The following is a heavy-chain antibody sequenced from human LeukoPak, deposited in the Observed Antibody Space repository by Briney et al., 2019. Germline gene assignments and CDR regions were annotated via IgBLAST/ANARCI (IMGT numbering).Heavy chain of an antibody. V-gene: IGHV1-69*06. J-gene: IGHJ5*01. CDR3: ATVSPGTFDWFDP. CDR1: GGTFSSYA. Sequence: SVKASCKASGGTFSSYAISWVRQAPGQGLEWMGRIIPIFGTANYAQKFQGRVTITADKSTSTAYMELSSLRSEDTAVYYCATVSPGTFDWFDPWGQGTLVTVSS. CDR2: IIPIFGTA. D-gene: IGHD1-26*01.